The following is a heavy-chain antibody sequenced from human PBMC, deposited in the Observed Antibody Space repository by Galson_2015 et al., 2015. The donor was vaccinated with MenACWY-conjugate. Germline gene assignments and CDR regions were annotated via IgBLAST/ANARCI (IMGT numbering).Heavy chain of an antibody. CDR1: GFTVTNYW. D-gene: IGHD4-17*01. V-gene: IGHV3-7*03. J-gene: IGHJ2*01. Sequence: SLRLSCAASGFTVTNYWMSWVRQAPGKGLEWVANIKRDGSEKYYVDSVKGRFTISRDSAKNSLYLQMNSLRAEDTAVYYCARGPVTTRHFELWGRGTLVTVSS. CDR2: IKRDGSEK. CDR3: ARGPVTTRHFEL.